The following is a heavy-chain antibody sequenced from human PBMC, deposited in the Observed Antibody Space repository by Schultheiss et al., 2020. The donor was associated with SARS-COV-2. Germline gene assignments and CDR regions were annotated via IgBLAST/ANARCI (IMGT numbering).Heavy chain of an antibody. J-gene: IGHJ6*02. V-gene: IGHV5-51*01. CDR2: IYPGDSDT. D-gene: IGHD6-19*01. Sequence: GESLKISCKASGYTFTSYWIGWVRQMPGKGLEWMGIIYPGDSDTRYSPSFQGQVTISADKSISTAYLQWSSLKASDTAMYYCARTGYSSGWHYGMDVWGQGTTVTVSS. CDR1: GYTFTSYW. CDR3: ARTGYSSGWHYGMDV.